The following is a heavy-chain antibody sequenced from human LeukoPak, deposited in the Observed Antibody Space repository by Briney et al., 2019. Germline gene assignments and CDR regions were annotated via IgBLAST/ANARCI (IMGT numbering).Heavy chain of an antibody. Sequence: GGSLRLSCAASGFTFSDYYMSWIRQAPGKGLEWVSYISSSGSTIYYADSVKGRFTISRDNAKNSLYLQMNSLRAEDTAVYYCARSTTYCDGDCYPKDFDYWGQGTLVTVSS. J-gene: IGHJ4*02. V-gene: IGHV3-11*01. CDR1: GFTFSDYY. D-gene: IGHD2-21*02. CDR2: ISSSGSTI. CDR3: ARSTTYCDGDCYPKDFDY.